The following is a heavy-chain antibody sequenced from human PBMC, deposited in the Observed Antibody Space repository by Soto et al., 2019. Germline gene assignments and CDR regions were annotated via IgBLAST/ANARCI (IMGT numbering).Heavy chain of an antibody. V-gene: IGHV3-30*03. Sequence: NGLEWVAGISYDGSNKYYADSVKGRFTISRDNSKNTLYLQMNSLRAEDTAVYYFFFFQAEDGIRDVRSVSAFLLNRSSDL. D-gene: IGHD3-10*02. J-gene: IGHJ2*01. CDR2: ISYDGSNK. CDR3: FFFQAEDGIRDVRSVSAFLLNRSSDL.